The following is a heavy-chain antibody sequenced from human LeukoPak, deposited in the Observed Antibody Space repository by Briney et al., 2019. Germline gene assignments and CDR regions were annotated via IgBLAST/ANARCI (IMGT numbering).Heavy chain of an antibody. CDR3: ARGSPLSPMIVVVDDAFDI. J-gene: IGHJ3*02. CDR2: INHSGST. V-gene: IGHV4-34*01. D-gene: IGHD3-22*01. CDR1: GGSFSGYY. Sequence: SETLSLTCAVYGGSFSGYYWNWIRQPPGKGLEWIGEINHSGSTNYNPSLKSRVTISVDTSKNQFSLKLNSVTAADTAVYYCARGSPLSPMIVVVDDAFDIWGQGTMVTVSS.